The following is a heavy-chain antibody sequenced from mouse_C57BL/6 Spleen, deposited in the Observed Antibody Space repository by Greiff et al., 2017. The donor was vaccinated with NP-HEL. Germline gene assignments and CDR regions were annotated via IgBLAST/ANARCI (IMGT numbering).Heavy chain of an antibody. CDR2: IYPGSGST. D-gene: IGHD2-5*01. CDR1: GYTFTSYW. CDR3: ARRSGYSNYEAY. J-gene: IGHJ3*01. V-gene: IGHV1-55*01. Sequence: VQLQQPGAELVKPGASVKMSCKASGYTFTSYWITWVKQRPGQGLEWIGDIYPGSGSTHYNEKFKSKATLTVDTSSSTAYMQLSSLTSEDSAVYYCARRSGYSNYEAYWGQGTLVTVSA.